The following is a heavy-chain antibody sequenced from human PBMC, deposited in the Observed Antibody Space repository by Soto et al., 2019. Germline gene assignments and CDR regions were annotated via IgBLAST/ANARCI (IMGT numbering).Heavy chain of an antibody. J-gene: IGHJ4*02. Sequence: VQLVESGGGVVQPGRSLRLSCAASGFTFSDYAMHWVRQAPGKGLEWVAVVSHDGRNTHYADSVKGRFTISRDSSKDQVCLEMTRLRAEDTAVYYCAKGGRQWLVTSDFNYWGQGALVNVSS. CDR1: GFTFSDYA. V-gene: IGHV3-30*18. D-gene: IGHD6-19*01. CDR2: VSHDGRNT. CDR3: AKGGRQWLVTSDFNY.